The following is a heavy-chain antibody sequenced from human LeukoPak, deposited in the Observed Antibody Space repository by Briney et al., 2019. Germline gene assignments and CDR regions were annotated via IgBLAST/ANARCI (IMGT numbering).Heavy chain of an antibody. CDR3: ARLDRADYSTSPIPYYNYFMDA. CDR1: GFTFSYYS. J-gene: IGHJ6*03. Sequence: PGGSLRLSCAASGFTFSYYSVTWVRQAPGKGLEWVSSISSDNTYIYYADSVRGRFTISRDNAKNLFYLQLNSLRAEDTAVYYCARLDRADYSTSPIPYYNYFMDAWDKGTTVTVSS. V-gene: IGHV3-21*06. CDR2: ISSDNTYI. D-gene: IGHD6-13*01.